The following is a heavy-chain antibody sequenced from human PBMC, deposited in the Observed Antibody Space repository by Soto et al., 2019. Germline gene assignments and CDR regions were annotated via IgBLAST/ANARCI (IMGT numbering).Heavy chain of an antibody. CDR3: ARPSYGSLDY. D-gene: IGHD3-10*01. J-gene: IGHJ4*02. Sequence: QVQLVESGGGVVQPGRSLRLSYAASGFTFSSYAMHWVRQAPGKGLEWVAVISYDGSNKYYADSVKGRFTISRDNSKNTLYLQMNSLRAEDTAVYYCARPSYGSLDYWGQGTLVTVSS. CDR2: ISYDGSNK. V-gene: IGHV3-30-3*01. CDR1: GFTFSSYA.